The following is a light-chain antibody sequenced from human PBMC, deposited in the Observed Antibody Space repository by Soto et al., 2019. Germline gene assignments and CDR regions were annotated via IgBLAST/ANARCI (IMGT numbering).Light chain of an antibody. CDR1: PSVTNF. CDR2: GAF. J-gene: IGKJ5*01. V-gene: IGKV3-11*01. Sequence: EIVLTQSPATLSLSPGERATLSCRASPSVTNFLAWYQQKPGQAPRLLIYGAFNRATGIPARFSGSGSGADFFLAISSLEPADSAIYYCPQRNIWPPVTFGQGTRLEIK. CDR3: PQRNIWPPVT.